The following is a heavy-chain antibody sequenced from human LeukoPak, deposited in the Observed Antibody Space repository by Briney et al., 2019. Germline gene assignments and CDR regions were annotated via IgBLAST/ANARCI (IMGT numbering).Heavy chain of an antibody. D-gene: IGHD6-19*01. J-gene: IGHJ1*01. CDR2: ISSSSSYI. CDR1: GFTFSSYS. V-gene: IGHV3-21*01. Sequence: PGGSLRLSCAASGFTFSSYSMNWVRQAPGKGLEWVSSISSSSSYIYYADSVKGRFTISRDNAKNSLYLQMNSLRAEDTAVYYCARAYSSGWYVSAAEYFQHWGQGTLVTVSS. CDR3: ARAYSSGWYVSAAEYFQH.